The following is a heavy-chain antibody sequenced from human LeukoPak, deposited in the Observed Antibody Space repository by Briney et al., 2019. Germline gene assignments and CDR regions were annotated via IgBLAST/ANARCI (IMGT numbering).Heavy chain of an antibody. CDR1: GFTFSSYS. Sequence: GGSLRLSCAASGFTFSSYSMNWVRQAPGKGLEWVSYISSSSSTIYYADSVKGRFTISRDNSKNTLYLQMNSLRAEDTAVYYCARGPTGYHNTGGQGTLVTVSS. V-gene: IGHV3-48*01. CDR3: ARGPTGYHNT. D-gene: IGHD5-12*01. CDR2: ISSSSSTI. J-gene: IGHJ4*02.